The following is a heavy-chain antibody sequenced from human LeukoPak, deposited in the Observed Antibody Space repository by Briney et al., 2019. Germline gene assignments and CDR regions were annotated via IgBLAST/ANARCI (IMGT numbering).Heavy chain of an antibody. J-gene: IGHJ4*02. CDR1: GYTFTGYY. D-gene: IGHD3-16*01. Sequence: GASVKVSCKASGYTFTGYYMHWVRQAPGQGLEWMGWINPNSGGTNYAQKFQGRVTMTRDTSISTAYMELSRLRSDDTAVYYCTRPPYVRTYYFDYWGQGTLVTVSS. CDR2: INPNSGGT. V-gene: IGHV1-2*02. CDR3: TRPPYVRTYYFDY.